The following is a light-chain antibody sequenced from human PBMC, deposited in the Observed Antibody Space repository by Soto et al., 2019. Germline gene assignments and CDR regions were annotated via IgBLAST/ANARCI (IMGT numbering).Light chain of an antibody. V-gene: IGKV4-1*01. J-gene: IGKJ1*01. Sequence: DIVMTQSPDSLAVSLGERATIDWKSSQSVLYSSNNKNYIAWYQHKPGQPPQLLIYWASTWESGVPDRFSGSGSGTDFTLTISSPQAEDVAVYYCQHYYNSWTFGQGTKVDIK. CDR1: QSVLYSSNNKNY. CDR2: WAS. CDR3: QHYYNSWT.